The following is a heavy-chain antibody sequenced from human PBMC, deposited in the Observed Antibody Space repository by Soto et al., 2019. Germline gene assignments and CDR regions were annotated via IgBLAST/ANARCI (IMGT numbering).Heavy chain of an antibody. V-gene: IGHV3-21*01. Sequence: EVQLVESGGGLVKPGGSLTLSCAASAFTFSSYVMNWVRQAPGKGLEWVSSISSSSSYIYYADSVKGRFTISRDNARNSLYLQMNSLRSEDTAVYYCARDPKTTASGYAYFDFWGQGALGTVSS. D-gene: IGHD5-12*01. J-gene: IGHJ4*02. CDR3: ARDPKTTASGYAYFDF. CDR1: AFTFSSYV. CDR2: ISSSSSYI.